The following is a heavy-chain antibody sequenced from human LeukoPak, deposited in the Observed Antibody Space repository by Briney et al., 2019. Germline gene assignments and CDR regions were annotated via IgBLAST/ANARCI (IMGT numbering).Heavy chain of an antibody. CDR3: ARQGPLTTAVTTRTNPFDY. D-gene: IGHD4-11*01. J-gene: IGHJ4*02. Sequence: SETLSLTCTVSGGSISTYYWSWIRQPPGKGLEWIGSMYYSGSTNYNPSLKSRVTISLDTSKNQFSLKLNSVTAADTAVYYCARQGPLTTAVTTRTNPFDYWGQGTLVTVSS. V-gene: IGHV4-59*08. CDR2: MYYSGST. CDR1: GGSISTYY.